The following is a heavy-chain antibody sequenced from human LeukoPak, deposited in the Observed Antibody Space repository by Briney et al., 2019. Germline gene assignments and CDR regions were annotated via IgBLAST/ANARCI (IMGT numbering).Heavy chain of an antibody. D-gene: IGHD3-10*01. CDR2: IIPIFGTA. Sequence: SVKVSCKASGGTFSSYAISWVRQAPGQGLEWMGGIIPIFGTANYAQKFQGRVTITADESTSTAYMGLSSLRSEDTAVYYCARDLEEKMVRGDHYFDYWGQGTLVTVSS. V-gene: IGHV1-69*13. J-gene: IGHJ4*02. CDR1: GGTFSSYA. CDR3: ARDLEEKMVRGDHYFDY.